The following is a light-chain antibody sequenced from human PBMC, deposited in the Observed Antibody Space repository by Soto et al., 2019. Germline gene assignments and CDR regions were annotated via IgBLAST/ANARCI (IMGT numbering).Light chain of an antibody. CDR2: EVS. Sequence: QSALTQPASVSGSPGQSITISCTGTSSDVGGYNYVSWSQQHPGKAPQLMIYEVSNRPSGVSNRFSGSKSGNTASLTISGLQAEDEADYYCQTWGTGIRVFGGGTQLTVL. CDR3: QTWGTGIRV. CDR1: SSDVGGYNY. J-gene: IGLJ3*02. V-gene: IGLV2-14*01.